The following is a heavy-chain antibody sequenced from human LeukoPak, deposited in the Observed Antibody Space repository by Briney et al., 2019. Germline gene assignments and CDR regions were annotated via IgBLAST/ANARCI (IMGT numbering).Heavy chain of an antibody. CDR3: ARSSSGVTIFGVVIPHFDY. CDR2: IYYSGST. CDR1: GGSISSYY. V-gene: IGHV4-59*01. D-gene: IGHD3-3*01. J-gene: IGHJ4*02. Sequence: SETLSLTCAVSGGSISSYYWSWIRQPPGKGLEWIGYIYYSGSTNYNPSLKSRVTISVDTSKNQFSLKLSSVTAADTAVYYCARSSSGVTIFGVVIPHFDYWGQGTLVTVSS.